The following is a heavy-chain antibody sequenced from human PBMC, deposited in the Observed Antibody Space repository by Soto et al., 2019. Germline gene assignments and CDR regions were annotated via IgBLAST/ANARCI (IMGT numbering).Heavy chain of an antibody. V-gene: IGHV4-39*01. CDR1: GGSISSNGRY. D-gene: IGHD6-19*01. CDR2: INYSGST. Sequence: QLQESGPGRVKPSETLSLTCTVSGGSISSNGRYWGWIRQPPGKGLEWIASINYSGSTYHNPSLTCRVTISIDTTKNQFTLRLSSVTAAETAVYYCARLGSSGWYQGSYLDSWGQGSLVTASS. J-gene: IGHJ4*02. CDR3: ARLGSSGWYQGSYLDS.